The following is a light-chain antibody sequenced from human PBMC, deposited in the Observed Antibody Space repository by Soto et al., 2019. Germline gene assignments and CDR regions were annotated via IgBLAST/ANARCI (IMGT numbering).Light chain of an antibody. J-gene: IGKJ3*01. V-gene: IGKV1-39*01. CDR1: QNIAIY. CDR3: QQSYRSLPT. Sequence: DIQMTQSPSSLSASVGDRVTITCRASQNIAIYLNWYHQKAGKAPNLLIFGATSLRSGVPSRFSASGSGTDFTLTISSLQPEDFGTYYCQQSYRSLPTFGPGTKVEI. CDR2: GAT.